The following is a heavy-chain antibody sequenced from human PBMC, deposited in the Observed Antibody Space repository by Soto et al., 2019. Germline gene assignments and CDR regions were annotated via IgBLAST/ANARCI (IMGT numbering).Heavy chain of an antibody. D-gene: IGHD2-2*02. J-gene: IGHJ3*02. CDR1: GFTFSSYW. CDR3: AKRVCSSTSCYIDGDAFDI. V-gene: IGHV3-7*01. Sequence: EVQLVESGGGLVQPGGSLRLSCAASGFTFSSYWMSWVRQAPGKGLEWVANIKQDGSEKYYVDSVKGRFTISRDNAKNSLYLQMNSLRAEDTAVYYCAKRVCSSTSCYIDGDAFDIWGQGTMVTVSS. CDR2: IKQDGSEK.